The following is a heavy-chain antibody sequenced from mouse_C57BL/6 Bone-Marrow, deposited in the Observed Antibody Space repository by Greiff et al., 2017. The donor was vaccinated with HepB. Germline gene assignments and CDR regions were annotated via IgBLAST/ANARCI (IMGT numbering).Heavy chain of an antibody. J-gene: IGHJ1*03. D-gene: IGHD1-1*01. CDR2: ISYDGSN. V-gene: IGHV3-6*01. Sequence: DVQLQESGPGLVKPSQSLSLTCSVTGYSITSGYYWNWIRQFPGNKLEWMGYISYDGSNNYNPSLKNRISITRDTSKNQFFLKLNSVTTEDTATYYCARWGTTVVAHWYFDVWGTGTTVTVSS. CDR1: GYSITSGYY. CDR3: ARWGTTVVAHWYFDV.